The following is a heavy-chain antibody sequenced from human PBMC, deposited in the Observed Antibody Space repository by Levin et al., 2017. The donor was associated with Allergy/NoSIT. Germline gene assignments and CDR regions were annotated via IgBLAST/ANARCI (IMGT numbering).Heavy chain of an antibody. D-gene: IGHD2-15*01. CDR1: GFTFSSYS. Sequence: GGSLRLSCAASGFTFSSYSMNWVRQAPGKGLEWVSYISSSGSPIYYADSVKGRFTISRANAKSALYLQMNSLRPEDTAMYYCAGASCSATSCESYWGQGTLVTVSS. J-gene: IGHJ4*02. CDR3: AGASCSATSCESY. CDR2: ISSSGSPI. V-gene: IGHV3-48*01.